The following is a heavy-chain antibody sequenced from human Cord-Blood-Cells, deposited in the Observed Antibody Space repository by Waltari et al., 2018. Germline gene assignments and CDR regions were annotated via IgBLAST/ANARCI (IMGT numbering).Heavy chain of an antibody. CDR2: ISSSSSYI. CDR3: ARGGLGIGDAFDI. V-gene: IGHV3-21*01. J-gene: IGHJ3*02. CDR1: VFPFSSYS. Sequence: VQLVEPGGGLVKPGGSLRLSCAGSVFPFSSYSMTWDRPAPGKGREWVSSISSSSSYIYYADSVKGRFTISRDNAKNSLYLQMNSLRAEDTAVYYCARGGLGIGDAFDIWGQGTMVTVSS. D-gene: IGHD7-27*01.